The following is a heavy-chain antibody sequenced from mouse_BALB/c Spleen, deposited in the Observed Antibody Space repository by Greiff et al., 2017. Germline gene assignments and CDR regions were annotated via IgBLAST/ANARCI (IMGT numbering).Heavy chain of an antibody. V-gene: IGHV1-4*02. CDR1: GYTFTSYT. Sequence: QVQLKESGAELVRPGSSVKMSCKASGYTFTSYTMHWVKQRPGQGLEWIGYINPSSGYTEYNQKFKDKTTLTADKSSSTAYMQLSSLTSEDSAVYYCARRGTVVAPGYWGQGTTLTVSS. CDR3: ARRGTVVAPGY. CDR2: INPSSGYT. D-gene: IGHD1-1*01. J-gene: IGHJ2*01.